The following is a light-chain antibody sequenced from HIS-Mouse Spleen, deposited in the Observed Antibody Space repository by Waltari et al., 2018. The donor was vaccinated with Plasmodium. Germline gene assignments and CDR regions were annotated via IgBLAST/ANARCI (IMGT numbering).Light chain of an antibody. CDR3: YSTDSSGNHRV. CDR1: ALPKKY. V-gene: IGLV3-10*01. J-gene: IGLJ3*02. CDR2: EDS. Sequence: SYELTQPPSVSVSPRQTARITCSGDALPKKYAYWYQQKSGQAPVLGIYEDSKRPSGIPERFSGSSSGTMATLTISGAQVEDKADYYCYSTDSSGNHRVFGGGTKLTVL.